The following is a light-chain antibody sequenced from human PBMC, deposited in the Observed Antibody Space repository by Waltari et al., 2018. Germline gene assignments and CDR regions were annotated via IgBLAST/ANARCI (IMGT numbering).Light chain of an antibody. J-gene: IGLJ2*01. CDR2: EVS. Sequence: QSALTQPASVSGSPGQSLTISCTGTSRAAGGYNYVSWYQPHPGKAPKLMISEVSNRPAGVSNRFSGSKSGNTASLTISGLQAEDEADYYCSSYTSTNTYVIFGGGTKLSVL. CDR3: SSYTSTNTYVI. CDR1: SRAAGGYNY. V-gene: IGLV2-14*01.